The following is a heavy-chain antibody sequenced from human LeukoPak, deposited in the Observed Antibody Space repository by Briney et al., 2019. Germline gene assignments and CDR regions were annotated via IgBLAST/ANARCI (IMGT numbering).Heavy chain of an antibody. CDR2: INPNSGGT. CDR1: GYTFTDYY. D-gene: IGHD3-10*01. CDR3: ARDLFYSVSGTYYNVGRVFNY. J-gene: IGHJ4*02. Sequence: ASVKVSCKASGYTFTDYYIHWVRQAPGQGLEWMGWINPNSGGTYYAQTFQDRVTMTRDASINTAYMELSRLRSDDTAVYFCARDLFYSVSGTYYNVGRVFNYWGQGTLVTVSS. V-gene: IGHV1-2*02.